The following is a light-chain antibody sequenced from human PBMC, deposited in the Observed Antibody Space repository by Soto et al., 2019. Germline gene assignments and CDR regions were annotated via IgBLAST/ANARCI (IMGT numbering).Light chain of an antibody. Sequence: EIVLTQSPGTLSLSPGERGTLSCRASQSVRSSFLAWYQQKPGQAPRLLIYGASTRATGIPDRFSGSGSGTDFPLTISRLETEDFAVYYCQQYGNSPWTFGQGTEVDI. CDR1: QSVRSSF. V-gene: IGKV3-20*01. CDR3: QQYGNSPWT. J-gene: IGKJ1*01. CDR2: GAS.